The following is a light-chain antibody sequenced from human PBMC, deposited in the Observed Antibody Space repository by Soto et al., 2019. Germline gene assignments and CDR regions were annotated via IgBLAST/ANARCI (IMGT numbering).Light chain of an antibody. J-gene: IGKJ4*01. V-gene: IGKV3-15*01. CDR3: QQYNNWPPVT. Sequence: EIVMTQSPATLSVSPGGRGTISCRASQSVYSNLAWYQQKPGQAPRLLIYGASTRATGIPARFSGSGAGTDFPLTISSLQSQESAVYYCQQYNNWPPVTFGGGTRVEIK. CDR2: GAS. CDR1: QSVYSN.